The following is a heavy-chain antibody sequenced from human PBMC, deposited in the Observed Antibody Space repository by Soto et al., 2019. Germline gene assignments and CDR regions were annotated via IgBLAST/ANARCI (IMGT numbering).Heavy chain of an antibody. D-gene: IGHD6-6*01. CDR2: ISSSGSTI. V-gene: IGHV3-11*01. J-gene: IGHJ6*02. Sequence: QVQLVESGGGLVKPGGSLRLSCEASGFTFSDYYMSWIRQAPGKGLEWVSYISSSGSTIYYADSVKGRFTMSRDNAKDSLYLQMNSLRAEDTAVYYWAREDSSSRYCGMGVWGQGTTVTVSS. CDR3: AREDSSSRYCGMGV. CDR1: GFTFSDYY.